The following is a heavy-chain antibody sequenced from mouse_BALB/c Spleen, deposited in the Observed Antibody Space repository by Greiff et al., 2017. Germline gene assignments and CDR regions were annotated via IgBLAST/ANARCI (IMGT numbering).Heavy chain of an antibody. CDR2: IWSGGST. J-gene: IGHJ4*01. CDR3: ARKEGYYYAMDY. V-gene: IGHV2-2*02. Sequence: QVQLQQSGPGLVQPSQSLSITCTVSGFSLTSYGVHWVRQSPGKGLEWLGVIWSGGSTGYNAAFISRLSISKDNSKSQVFFKMNSLQANDTAIYYCARKEGYYYAMDYWGQGTSVTVSS. CDR1: GFSLTSYG.